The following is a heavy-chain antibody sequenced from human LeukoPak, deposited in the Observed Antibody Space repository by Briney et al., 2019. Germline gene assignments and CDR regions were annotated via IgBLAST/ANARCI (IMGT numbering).Heavy chain of an antibody. CDR2: INHSGST. CDR3: AGVTIFGVVRDAFDI. D-gene: IGHD3-3*01. CDR1: GGSFSGYY. V-gene: IGHV4-34*01. J-gene: IGHJ3*02. Sequence: PSETLSLTFAVYGGSFSGYYWSWIRQPPGKGLEWIGEINHSGSTNYNPSLKSRVTISVDTSKNQFSLKLSSVTAADTAVYYCAGVTIFGVVRDAFDIWGQGTMVTVSS.